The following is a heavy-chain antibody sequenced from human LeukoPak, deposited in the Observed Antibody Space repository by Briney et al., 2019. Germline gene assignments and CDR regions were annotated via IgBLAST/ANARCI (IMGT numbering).Heavy chain of an antibody. CDR2: ISSSGSTI. Sequence: KPGGSLRLSCAASGFTFSDYYMSWIRQAPGKGLEWVSYISSSGSTIYYADSVKGRFTISRDNAKNSLYLQMNSLRAEDTAVYYCAREMYYYDSSGLLSPEGPGYWGQGTLVTVSS. CDR3: AREMYYYDSSGLLSPEGPGY. J-gene: IGHJ4*02. V-gene: IGHV3-11*01. D-gene: IGHD3-22*01. CDR1: GFTFSDYY.